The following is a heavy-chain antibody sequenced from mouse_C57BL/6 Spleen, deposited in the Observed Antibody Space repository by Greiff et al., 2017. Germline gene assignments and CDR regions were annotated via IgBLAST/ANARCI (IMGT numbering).Heavy chain of an antibody. J-gene: IGHJ1*03. V-gene: IGHV1-53*01. Sequence: QVQLQQPGTELVKPGASVKLSCKASGYTFTSYWMHWVQQRPGQGLEWIGYINPSNGGSNYNEKFKSKATLTVDKSSSTAYIQLSCLTSEDSAVYYCAPGLCYWSFDVWGTGTTVTVSS. CDR2: INPSNGGS. CDR1: GYTFTSYW. D-gene: IGHD3-3*01. CDR3: APGLCYWSFDV.